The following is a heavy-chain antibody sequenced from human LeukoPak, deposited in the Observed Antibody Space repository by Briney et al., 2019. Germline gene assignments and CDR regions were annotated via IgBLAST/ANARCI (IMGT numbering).Heavy chain of an antibody. Sequence: SETLSLTCTVSGGSISSYYWSWIRQPPGKGLEWIGYIYYSGSTNYNPSLKNRVTISVDTSKNQFSLKLSSVTAADTAVYYCARGRDSSGWQADYWGQGTLVTVSS. J-gene: IGHJ4*02. D-gene: IGHD6-19*01. V-gene: IGHV4-59*01. CDR2: IYYSGST. CDR1: GGSISSYY. CDR3: ARGRDSSGWQADY.